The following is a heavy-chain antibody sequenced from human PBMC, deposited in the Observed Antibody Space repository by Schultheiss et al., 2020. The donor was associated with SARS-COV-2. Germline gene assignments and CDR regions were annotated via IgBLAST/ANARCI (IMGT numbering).Heavy chain of an antibody. Sequence: GGSLRLSCAASGFIFSSYALSWVRQAPGKGLEWVSSITASGDDTCYADSVKGRFTISRDNSKNTLSLQMNSLRAEDTAVYNCAKVVPGYSPGTPVDYWGQGTLVTVSS. CDR2: ITASGDDT. V-gene: IGHV3-23*01. CDR3: AKVVPGYSPGTPVDY. D-gene: IGHD5-18*01. CDR1: GFIFSSYA. J-gene: IGHJ4*02.